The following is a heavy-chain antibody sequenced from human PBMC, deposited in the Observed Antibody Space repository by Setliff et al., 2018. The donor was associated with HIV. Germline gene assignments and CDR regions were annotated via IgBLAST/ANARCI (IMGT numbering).Heavy chain of an antibody. V-gene: IGHV1-69*04. J-gene: IGHJ4*02. CDR1: GDIFSYQA. D-gene: IGHD2-21*01. CDR2: IIPMVGFA. CDR3: ARQAGHVGDHFDY. Sequence: SVKVSCKASGDIFSYQAYSWVRQAPGQGLEWMGSIIPMVGFANYEGKFQGRVTIIADASTNTTYLDLTSLRSEDTALYFCARQAGHVGDHFDYWGQGTLVTVSS.